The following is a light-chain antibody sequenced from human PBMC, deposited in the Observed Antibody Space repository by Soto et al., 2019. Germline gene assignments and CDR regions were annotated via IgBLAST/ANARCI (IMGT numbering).Light chain of an antibody. CDR2: EGS. Sequence: QSVLTQPASVSGSPGQSITISCTGTSSDVGSYNLVSWYQHHPGKAPKLMIYEGSNRPSGVSDRFSGSKSGNTASLTISGLQAEDEGDYYCNSYTSSSTYVFGTGTKVTVL. CDR3: NSYTSSSTYV. J-gene: IGLJ1*01. V-gene: IGLV2-14*02. CDR1: SSDVGSYNL.